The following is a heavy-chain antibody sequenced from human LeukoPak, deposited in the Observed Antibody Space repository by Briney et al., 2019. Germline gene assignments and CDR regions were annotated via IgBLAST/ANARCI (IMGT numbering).Heavy chain of an antibody. CDR1: GFAFYTYT. V-gene: IGHV3-21*01. D-gene: IGHD6-13*01. J-gene: IGHJ1*01. CDR2: ISSSGNYI. CDR3: ARDVDSRYRRSSGYFQH. Sequence: GGSLRLSCAASGFAFYTYTMNWVRQAPGKGLEWVSSISSSGNYIYYADSVKGRVTISRDNAKNSLYLQMNSLRAEDTAVYYCARDVDSRYRRSSGYFQHWGQGTLVTVSS.